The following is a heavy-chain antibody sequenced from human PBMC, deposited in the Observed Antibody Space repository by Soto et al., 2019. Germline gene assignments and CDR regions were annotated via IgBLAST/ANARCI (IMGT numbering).Heavy chain of an antibody. CDR3: AREALPQPATYYDFSHLNNWFDP. D-gene: IGHD3-3*01. V-gene: IGHV4-39*01. CDR2: IYYSGST. J-gene: IGHJ5*02. Sequence: SETLSLTCTVSGGSISSSSYYWGWIRQPPGKGLEWIGSIYYSGSTYYNPSLKSRVTISVDTSKNQFSLKLSSVTAADAAVYYCAREALPQPATYYDFSHLNNWFDPWGQGTLVTVSS. CDR1: GGSISSSSYY.